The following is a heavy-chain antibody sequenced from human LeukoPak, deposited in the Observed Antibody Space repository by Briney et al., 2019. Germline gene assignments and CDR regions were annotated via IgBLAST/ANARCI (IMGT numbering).Heavy chain of an antibody. CDR1: GFTFSSYA. D-gene: IGHD6-13*01. CDR2: ISGIGVTT. V-gene: IGHV3-23*01. Sequence: GGSLRLSCVSSGFTFSSYAMAWVRQAPGKGLEWVSSISGIGVTTHYADSVKGRFTISRDNSRNTLYLQMNSLRDEDTAVYYCARSSSFDYWGQGTLVTVSS. CDR3: ARSSSFDY. J-gene: IGHJ4*02.